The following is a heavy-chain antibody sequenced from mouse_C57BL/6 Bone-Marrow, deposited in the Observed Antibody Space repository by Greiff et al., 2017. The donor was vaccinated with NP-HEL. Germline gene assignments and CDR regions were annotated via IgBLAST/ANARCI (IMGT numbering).Heavy chain of an antibody. CDR3: ARRLYYYGSSPYAMDY. Sequence: VMLVESGPGLVAPSQSLSITCTVSGFSLTSYGVHWVRQPPGKGLEWLVVIWSDGSTTYNSALKSRLSISKDNSKSQVFLKMNSLQTDDTAMYYCARRLYYYGSSPYAMDYWGQGTSVTVSS. V-gene: IGHV2-6*03. D-gene: IGHD1-1*01. CDR2: IWSDGST. CDR1: GFSLTSYG. J-gene: IGHJ4*01.